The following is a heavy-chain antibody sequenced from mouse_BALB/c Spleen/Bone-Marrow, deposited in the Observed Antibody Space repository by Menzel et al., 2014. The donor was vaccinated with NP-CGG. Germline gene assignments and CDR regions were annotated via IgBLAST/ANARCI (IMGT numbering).Heavy chain of an antibody. J-gene: IGHJ3*01. CDR2: INPSTGYT. D-gene: IGHD2-4*01. CDR1: GYTFTSYW. V-gene: IGHV1-7*01. Sequence: VQLQEPGAELAKPGASVKMSCKSSGYTFTSYWMHWVKQRPGQGLEWIGYINPSTGYTEYNQKFKDKATLTADKSSSTAYMQLSSLTSEDSAVYYCAREGDYDGFAYWGQGTLVTVSA. CDR3: AREGDYDGFAY.